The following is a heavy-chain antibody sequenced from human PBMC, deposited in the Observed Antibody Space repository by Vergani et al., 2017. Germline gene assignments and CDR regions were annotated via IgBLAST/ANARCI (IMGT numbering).Heavy chain of an antibody. D-gene: IGHD2-8*01. V-gene: IGHV3-33*01. CDR3: ARATCSNGVCTSRDFFDN. J-gene: IGHJ4*02. CDR2: IYYDGSKK. Sequence: QVQLVESGGGVVQPGRSLRLSCTSSGFTFSTYAMHWVRQAPGKGLEWVAIIYYDGSKKYYADAVKVRFTISRDNSRNTLYLLMSSLRAEDTAIYYCARATCSNGVCTSRDFFDNWGQGTLVTVSS. CDR1: GFTFSTYA.